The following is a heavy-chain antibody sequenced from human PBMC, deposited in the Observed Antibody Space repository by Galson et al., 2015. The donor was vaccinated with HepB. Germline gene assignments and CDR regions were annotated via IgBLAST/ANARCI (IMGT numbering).Heavy chain of an antibody. CDR2: INPSGGST. V-gene: IGHV1-46*01. D-gene: IGHD3-22*01. CDR1: GYTFTSYY. J-gene: IGHJ3*02. CDR3: ARKGGLGYYDSSGYPGAFDI. Sequence: SVKVSCKASGYTFTSYYMHWVRQAPGQGLEWMGIINPSGGSTSYAQKFQGRVTMTRDTSTSTVYMELSSLRSEDTAVYYCARKGGLGYYDSSGYPGAFDIWGQGTMVTVSS.